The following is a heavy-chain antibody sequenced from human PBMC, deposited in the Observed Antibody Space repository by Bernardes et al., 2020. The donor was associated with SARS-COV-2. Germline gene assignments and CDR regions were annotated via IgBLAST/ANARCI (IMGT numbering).Heavy chain of an antibody. J-gene: IGHJ4*02. Sequence: SETLSLKCTVSGGPISSSGYYWDWIRQPPGKGLEWIGSIYSSGNTHYNPSLKSRVTVFVDTSVNQVSLELTSVTAADTAQYYCARRILSTSRRRWKLVKRYYFDSWGQGTLVTVSS. CDR1: GGPISSSGYY. CDR2: IYSSGNT. D-gene: IGHD3-3*01. V-gene: IGHV4-39*01. CDR3: ARRILSTSRRRWKLVKRYYFDS.